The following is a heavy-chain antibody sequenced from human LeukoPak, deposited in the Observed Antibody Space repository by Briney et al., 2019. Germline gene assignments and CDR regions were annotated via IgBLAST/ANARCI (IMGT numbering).Heavy chain of an antibody. CDR3: ARDGGDDYGDYFFDY. D-gene: IGHD4-17*01. V-gene: IGHV1-2*02. CDR1: GYTFTGYY. Sequence: ASVKVSCKASGYTFTGYYMHWVRQAPGQGLEWMGWINPNSGGTNYAQKFQGRVTMTRDTSISTAYMEMSRLRSDDTAVYYCARDGGDDYGDYFFDYWGQGTLVTVSS. J-gene: IGHJ4*02. CDR2: INPNSGGT.